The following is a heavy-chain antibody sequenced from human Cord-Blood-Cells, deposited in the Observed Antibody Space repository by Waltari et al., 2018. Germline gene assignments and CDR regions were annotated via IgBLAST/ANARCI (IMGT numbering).Heavy chain of an antibody. CDR3: ASLLDCSSTSCYDY. CDR2: IYPGDSDT. CDR1: GYSFTSHR. D-gene: IGHD2-2*01. Sequence: EAQLVQSGAVVKKPGESLKISCKGSGYSFTSHRIGWVRPLPGNGLEWMEIIYPGDSDTRYSPSFQGQVTISADKSISTAYLRWSSLKASDTAMYYCASLLDCSSTSCYDYWGQGTLVTVTS. J-gene: IGHJ4*02. V-gene: IGHV5-51*01.